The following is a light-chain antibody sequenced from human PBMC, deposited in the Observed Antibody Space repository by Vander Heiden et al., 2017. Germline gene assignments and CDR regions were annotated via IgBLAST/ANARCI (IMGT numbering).Light chain of an antibody. J-gene: IGKJ3*01. CDR1: QSISSY. CDR3: QQSYSTPQT. V-gene: IGKV1-39*01. Sequence: DIQMTHSPSSLSASVGDRVTITCRASQSISSYLNCYQQKPGKAPKLLIYAASSLQSGVPSRFSGSGSGTDFTLTISSLQPEDFATYYCQQSYSTPQTFGHGTKVDIK. CDR2: AAS.